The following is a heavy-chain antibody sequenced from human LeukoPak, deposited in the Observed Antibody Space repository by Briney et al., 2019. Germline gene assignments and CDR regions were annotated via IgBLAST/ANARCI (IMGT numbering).Heavy chain of an antibody. V-gene: IGHV4-34*01. CDR2: INHSGST. J-gene: IGHJ6*02. CDR1: GGSFSGYY. D-gene: IGHD6-6*01. CDR3: ARVRDSSSSMDV. Sequence: SETLSLTCAVYGGSFSGYYWSWIRQPPGKGLEWIGEINHSGSTNYNPSLKSRVTISVGTSKNQFSLKLSSVTAADTAVYYCARVRDSSSSMDVWGQGTTVTVSS.